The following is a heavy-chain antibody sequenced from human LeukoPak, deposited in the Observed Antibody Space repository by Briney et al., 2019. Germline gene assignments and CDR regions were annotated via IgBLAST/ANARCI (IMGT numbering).Heavy chain of an antibody. J-gene: IGHJ3*02. D-gene: IGHD3-10*01. V-gene: IGHV3-33*01. CDR2: IWYDGSNK. CDR3: ARVVWFGEVLKGDVFDM. Sequence: GGSLRLSCGASGFTFSSYGMHWVRQAPGKGLEWVAVIWYDGSNKYYGDSVKGRFTISRDNSRKTLYLQMTSLRAEDTAVYYCARVVWFGEVLKGDVFDMWGEGRMVTVYS. CDR1: GFTFSSYG.